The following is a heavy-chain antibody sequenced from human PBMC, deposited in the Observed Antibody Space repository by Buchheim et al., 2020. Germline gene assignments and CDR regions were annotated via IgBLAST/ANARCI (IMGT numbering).Heavy chain of an antibody. CDR1: GFTFRRHA. CDR3: ARVDPASGSFDS. CDR2: LSYDKTNE. J-gene: IGHJ4*02. Sequence: QVQLVETGGGVVQPGRSLRLSCAASGFTFRRHAMHWVRQAPGKGLEWVAVLSYDKTNEYYGDSVKGRFTISRDNSTNTLFLQMDSLTTEDTALYYCARVDPASGSFDSWGQGT. D-gene: IGHD3-10*01. V-gene: IGHV3-30*04.